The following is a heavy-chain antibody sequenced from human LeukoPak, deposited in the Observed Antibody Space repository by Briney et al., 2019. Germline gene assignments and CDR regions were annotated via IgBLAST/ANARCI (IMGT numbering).Heavy chain of an antibody. V-gene: IGHV3-21*01. CDR1: GFTFSRYS. CDR3: ARDPPVAVGGGYYFYMDV. J-gene: IGHJ6*03. D-gene: IGHD1-26*01. Sequence: GGSLRLSCIASGFTFSRYSINWVRQAPGKGLEWLSSISPDSDYVYYADSLKGRFTISRDNAKNSLYLQMNSLRVEDSAVYYCARDPPVAVGGGYYFYMDVWGKGTTVTVSS. CDR2: ISPDSDYV.